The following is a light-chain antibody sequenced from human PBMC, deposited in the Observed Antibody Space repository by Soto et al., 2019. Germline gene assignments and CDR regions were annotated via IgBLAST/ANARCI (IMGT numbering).Light chain of an antibody. V-gene: IGLV1-40*01. Sequence: QSVLTQPPSVSGATGQRVTISCTGSSSNIGAGYDVHWYQQLPGTAPKLLIYGNSNRPSGVPDRFSGSKSGTSASLAITGLQAEDEADYYCQSYDSSLSGYVFGTGTKLTVL. CDR1: SSNIGAGYD. CDR2: GNS. CDR3: QSYDSSLSGYV. J-gene: IGLJ1*01.